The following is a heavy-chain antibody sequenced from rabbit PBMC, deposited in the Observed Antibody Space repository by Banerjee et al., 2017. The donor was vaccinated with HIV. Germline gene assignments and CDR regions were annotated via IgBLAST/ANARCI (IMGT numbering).Heavy chain of an antibody. V-gene: IGHV1S40*01. CDR3: ARDLSSGGDGYFSFNL. J-gene: IGHJ4*01. Sequence: QSLEESGGDLVKPGASLTLTCTASGFSFSSSYYMCWVRQAPGKGLEWIACIYAGSSGSTYYASWAKGRFTISNASSTTVTLQMTSLTAADTATYFCARDLSSGGDGYFSFNLWGPGTLVTVS. CDR2: IYAGSSGST. D-gene: IGHD1-1*01. CDR1: GFSFSSSYY.